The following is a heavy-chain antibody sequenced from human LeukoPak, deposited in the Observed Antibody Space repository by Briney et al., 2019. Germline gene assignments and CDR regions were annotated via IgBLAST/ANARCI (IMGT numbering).Heavy chain of an antibody. J-gene: IGHJ6*03. Sequence: GGSLRLSCAASGFTVTNNYMSWVRQAPGKGLEWVSAISSSGGSTYYADSVKGRFTISRDNSKNTLYLQMNSLRAEDTAVYYCAKDLGLMDVWGKGTTVTVSS. V-gene: IGHV3-23*01. CDR2: ISSSGGST. CDR3: AKDLGLMDV. CDR1: GFTVTNNY.